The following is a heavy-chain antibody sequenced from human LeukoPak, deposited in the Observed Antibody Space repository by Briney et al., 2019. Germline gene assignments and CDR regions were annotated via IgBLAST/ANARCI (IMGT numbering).Heavy chain of an antibody. D-gene: IGHD3-22*01. CDR1: GFTVSSNY. Sequence: PGGSLRLSCAASGFTVSSNYMSWVRQAPGKGLEWVSVIYSGGSTYYADSVKGRFTISRDNSKNTLYLQMNSLRAEDTAVYYCAKDWGYYYDSSGYLGPDAFDIWGQGTMVTVSS. CDR3: AKDWGYYYDSSGYLGPDAFDI. V-gene: IGHV3-66*01. CDR2: IYSGGST. J-gene: IGHJ3*02.